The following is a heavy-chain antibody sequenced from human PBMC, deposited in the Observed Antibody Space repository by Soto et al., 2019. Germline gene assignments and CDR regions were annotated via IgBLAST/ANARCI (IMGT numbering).Heavy chain of an antibody. CDR1: GGSFSGYY. CDR2: INHSGST. J-gene: IGHJ5*02. V-gene: IGHV4-34*01. D-gene: IGHD2-15*01. CDR3: ARKARGVVVVAATRGWFDP. Sequence: QVQLQQWGAGLLKPSETLSLTCAVYGGSFSGYYWSWIRQPPGKGLEWIGEINHSGSTNYNPSLKSRVTISVDTSKNQFSLKLSSVTAADTAVYYCARKARGVVVVAATRGWFDPWGQGTLVTVSS.